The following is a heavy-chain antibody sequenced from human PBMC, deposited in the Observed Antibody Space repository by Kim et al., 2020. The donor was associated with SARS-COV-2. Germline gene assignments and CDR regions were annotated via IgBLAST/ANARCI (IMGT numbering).Heavy chain of an antibody. CDR2: IYYSGST. CDR1: GGSISSSSYY. Sequence: SETLSLTCTVSGGSISSSSYYWGWIRQPPGKGLEWIGSIYYSGSTYYNPSLKSRVTISVDTSKNQFSLKLSSVTAADTAVYYCGSNPTVWGSYPPSDYWGQGTLVTVSS. D-gene: IGHD3-16*01. CDR3: GSNPTVWGSYPPSDY. V-gene: IGHV4-39*07. J-gene: IGHJ4*02.